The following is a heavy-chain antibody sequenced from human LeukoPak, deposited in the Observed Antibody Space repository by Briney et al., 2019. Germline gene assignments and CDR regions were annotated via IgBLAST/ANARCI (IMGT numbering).Heavy chain of an antibody. CDR2: IYTSGST. V-gene: IGHV4-61*02. CDR3: ARVVAATAEENYFYYYMDV. J-gene: IGHJ6*03. D-gene: IGHD6-25*01. Sequence: SETLSLTCTVSGGSISSGSYYWSWIRQPAGKGLEWIGRIYTSGSTNYNPSLKSRVTISVDTSKNQFSLKLRSVTAADTAVYYCARVVAATAEENYFYYYMDVWGKGTTVTVSS. CDR1: GGSISSGSYY.